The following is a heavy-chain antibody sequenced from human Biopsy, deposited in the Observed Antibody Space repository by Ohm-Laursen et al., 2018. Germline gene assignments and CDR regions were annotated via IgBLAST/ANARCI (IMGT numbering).Heavy chain of an antibody. CDR2: ISYTGYT. CDR1: GGSFTGHY. Sequence: TLSLTCTVSGGSFTGHYWSWIRQPPGKGLEWIGHISYTGYTSYNASLKGRVTISVDTSRNHFSLRLSSLTAADTAVYYCARGSNDFGGLYFPRWGQGTLLTVSP. D-gene: IGHD4-23*01. V-gene: IGHV4-59*11. J-gene: IGHJ4*02. CDR3: ARGSNDFGGLYFPR.